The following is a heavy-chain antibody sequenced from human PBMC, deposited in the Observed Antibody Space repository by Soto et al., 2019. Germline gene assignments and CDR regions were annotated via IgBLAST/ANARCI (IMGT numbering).Heavy chain of an antibody. J-gene: IGHJ6*03. Sequence: ASVKVSCKASGYTFTSYAMHWVRQAPGQRLEWMGWINAGNGNTKYSQKFQGRVTITRDTSASTAYMELSSLRSEDTAVYYCARDSGSYYYMDVWGKGTTVTVSS. CDR1: GYTFTSYA. V-gene: IGHV1-3*01. D-gene: IGHD1-26*01. CDR3: ARDSGSYYYMDV. CDR2: INAGNGNT.